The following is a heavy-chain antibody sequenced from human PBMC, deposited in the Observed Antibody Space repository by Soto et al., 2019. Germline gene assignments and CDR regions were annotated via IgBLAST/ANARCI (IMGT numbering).Heavy chain of an antibody. D-gene: IGHD3-3*01. CDR2: ISGRTNYT. CDR3: ARRRGEWLSSALYNWFEP. V-gene: IGHV3-11*06. CDR1: GFTFSDFY. Sequence: AESLTLSCTASGFTFSDFYMTWIRQAPGKGLEWSSHISGRTNYTKYTDSVKRRFSISSDNAKNSLYLQMDSLRVEDPAIYYCARRRGEWLSSALYNWFEPWGQGTLVTVSS. J-gene: IGHJ5*02.